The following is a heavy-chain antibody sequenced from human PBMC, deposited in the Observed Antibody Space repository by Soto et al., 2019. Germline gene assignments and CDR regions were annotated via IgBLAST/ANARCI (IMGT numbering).Heavy chain of an antibody. J-gene: IGHJ4*02. V-gene: IGHV3-11*01. Sequence: QAQLVESGGGLVRPGGSVRLSCSASGFTFSDHYMSWIRQAPGKGLEWVSYTSTSGSTRYYADSVKDRFTISRDNAKNSLYLQMNSLRAEDTAVYYCARGLLVYYYDSSDYPFDYWCQGTLVTVSS. CDR1: GFTFSDHY. CDR2: TSTSGSTR. D-gene: IGHD3-22*01. CDR3: ARGLLVYYYDSSDYPFDY.